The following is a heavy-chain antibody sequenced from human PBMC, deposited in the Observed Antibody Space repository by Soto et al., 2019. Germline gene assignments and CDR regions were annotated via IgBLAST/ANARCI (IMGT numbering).Heavy chain of an antibody. V-gene: IGHV3-23*01. CDR1: GFTFSDYG. CDR2: IRGSAGNT. CDR3: AKPLWFGESVFDP. D-gene: IGHD3-10*01. Sequence: EVQLSQSGGGLVQPGGXLRLSCAASGFTFSDYGMSWXRQAPGKGLEWVSTIRGSAGNTYYVDSVKGRFTISRDDSTNTVYLQMNSLRAEDTAVYYCAKPLWFGESVFDPWGQGTLVIVSS. J-gene: IGHJ5*02.